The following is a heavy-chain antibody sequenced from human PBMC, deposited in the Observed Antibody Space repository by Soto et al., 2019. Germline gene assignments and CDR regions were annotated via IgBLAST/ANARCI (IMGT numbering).Heavy chain of an antibody. V-gene: IGHV1-24*01. CDR1: GYTLTELS. Sequence: GASVKVSCKVSGYTLTELSMHWVRQAPGKGLEWMGGFDPEDGETIYAQKFQGRVTMTEDTSTDTAYMELSSLRSEDTAVYYCATGWGQSKAVAGTRGAFDIWGQGTMVTVS. CDR2: FDPEDGET. D-gene: IGHD6-19*01. J-gene: IGHJ3*02. CDR3: ATGWGQSKAVAGTRGAFDI.